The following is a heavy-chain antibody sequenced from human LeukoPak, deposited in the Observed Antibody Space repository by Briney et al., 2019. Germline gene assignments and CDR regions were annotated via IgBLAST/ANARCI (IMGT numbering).Heavy chain of an antibody. J-gene: IGHJ4*02. CDR2: LNSDGSIT. V-gene: IGHV3-74*03. D-gene: IGHD6-13*01. Sequence: GGSLRLSCAASGFTFSSYWMHWVRQAPGKGLVWVARLNSDGSITMYVDSVKGRFTISRDNAKNTLYLQMNSLRDEDTAVYYCASAKLSSWYYFDYWGQGTLVTVSS. CDR3: ASAKLSSWYYFDY. CDR1: GFTFSSYW.